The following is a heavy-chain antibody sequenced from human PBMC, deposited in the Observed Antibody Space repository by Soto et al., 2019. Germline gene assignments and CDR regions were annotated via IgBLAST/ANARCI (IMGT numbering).Heavy chain of an antibody. V-gene: IGHV4-31*03. D-gene: IGHD5-12*01. J-gene: IGHJ4*02. CDR2: IYYSGTT. Sequence: QVQLQESGPGLVKPSQTLSLTCTVSGVSISSSGYYWSWIRQHPGKGLEWIGYIYYSGTTYYNPSLESRXXIXVXXSKKQFSLKLSSVTAADTAVYYCARDDSGYGVLGDWGQGTLLTVSS. CDR3: ARDDSGYGVLGD. CDR1: GVSISSSGYY.